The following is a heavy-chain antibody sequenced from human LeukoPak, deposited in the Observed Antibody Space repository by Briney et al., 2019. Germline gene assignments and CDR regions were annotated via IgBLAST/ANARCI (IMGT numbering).Heavy chain of an antibody. V-gene: IGHV4-61*02. Sequence: SQTLSLTCTVSGGSISSGSYYWSWIRQPAGKGLEWIGRIYTSGTTNYNPSLKSRVTISVDTSKNQFSLKLSSVTAADTAVYYCARGGAAMDYWGQGTLVTVSS. J-gene: IGHJ4*02. CDR3: ARGGAAMDY. CDR1: GGSISSGSYY. D-gene: IGHD2-2*01. CDR2: IYTSGTT.